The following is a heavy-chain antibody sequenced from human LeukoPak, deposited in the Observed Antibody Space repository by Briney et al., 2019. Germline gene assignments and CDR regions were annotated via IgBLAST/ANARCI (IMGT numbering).Heavy chain of an antibody. CDR3: ARDAQTYYYDSSGPATD. CDR2: ISSSSSYI. CDR1: GFSFTNYA. D-gene: IGHD3-22*01. Sequence: GGSLRLSCDASGFSFTNYAMSWVRQAPGKGLEWVSSISSSSSYIYYADSVKGRFTISRDNAKNSLYLQMNSLRAEDTAVYYCARDAQTYYYDSSGPATDWGQGTLVTVSS. J-gene: IGHJ4*02. V-gene: IGHV3-21*01.